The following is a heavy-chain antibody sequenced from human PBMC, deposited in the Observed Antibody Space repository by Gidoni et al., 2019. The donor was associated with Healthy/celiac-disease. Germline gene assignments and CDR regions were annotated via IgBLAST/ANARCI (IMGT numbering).Heavy chain of an antibody. CDR2: IYPGDSDT. V-gene: IGHV5-51*01. J-gene: IGHJ1*01. D-gene: IGHD3-22*01. Sequence: EVQLVQSGAEVKKPGESLKISCKGSGYSFTSYWIGWVRQMPGKGLEWMGIIYPGDSDTRYSPSFQGQVTISADKSISTAYLQWSSLKASDTAMYYCARHGARNYYDSSGYYYRDWGQGTLVTVSS. CDR3: ARHGARNYYDSSGYYYRD. CDR1: GYSFTSYW.